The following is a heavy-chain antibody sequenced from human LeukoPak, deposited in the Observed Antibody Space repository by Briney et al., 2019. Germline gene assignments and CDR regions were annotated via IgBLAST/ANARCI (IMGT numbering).Heavy chain of an antibody. Sequence: GGSLRLSCAASGFTFSSYWMSWVRQAPGKGLEWVANIKQDGSEKYYVDSVKGRFTTSRDNAKNSLYLQMNSLRAEDTAVYYCARDMAIIVGATTFDYWGQGTLVTVSS. CDR2: IKQDGSEK. CDR3: ARDMAIIVGATTFDY. J-gene: IGHJ4*02. CDR1: GFTFSSYW. V-gene: IGHV3-7*01. D-gene: IGHD1-26*01.